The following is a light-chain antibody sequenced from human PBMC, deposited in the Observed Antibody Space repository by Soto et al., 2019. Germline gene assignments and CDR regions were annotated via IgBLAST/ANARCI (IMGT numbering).Light chain of an antibody. Sequence: NFMLTQPQSVSESPGKTITISCTGSSGSVARNYIQWYQQRPGSAPTTVIYEDNRRPSGVPARFSGSVDSSSNSASLTISGLKPEDEADYYCQSYDSDNRGVFGGGTKLTVL. CDR1: SGSVARNY. CDR3: QSYDSDNRGV. J-gene: IGLJ2*01. CDR2: EDN. V-gene: IGLV6-57*02.